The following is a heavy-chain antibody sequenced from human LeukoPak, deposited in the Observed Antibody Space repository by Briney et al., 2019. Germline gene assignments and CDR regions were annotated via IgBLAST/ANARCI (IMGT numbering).Heavy chain of an antibody. J-gene: IGHJ5*02. CDR3: ARVARGYSYLNWFDP. V-gene: IGHV3-7*01. D-gene: IGHD5-18*01. Sequence: SGGSLRLSCAASGFTFSSYWMSWVRQAPGKGLEWVANIRQDGSDKYYVDSVKGRFTISRDNAKNSLYLQMNSLRAEDTAVYYCARVARGYSYLNWFDPWGQGTLVTVSS. CDR2: IRQDGSDK. CDR1: GFTFSSYW.